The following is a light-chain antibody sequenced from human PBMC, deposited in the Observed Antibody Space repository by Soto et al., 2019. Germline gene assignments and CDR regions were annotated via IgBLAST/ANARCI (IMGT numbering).Light chain of an antibody. CDR1: QSVSSN. J-gene: IGKJ5*01. CDR3: QHRSIWPVS. CDR2: GSS. V-gene: IGKV3-11*01. Sequence: ETVMTQSPATLSVSPGERVTLSCRASQSVSSNLTWYQQKPGQAPRLLFYGSSTKATGLPARFSGSGSATDFTLTISSLEPEDFAVYYCQHRSIWPVSFGQGTRLEIK.